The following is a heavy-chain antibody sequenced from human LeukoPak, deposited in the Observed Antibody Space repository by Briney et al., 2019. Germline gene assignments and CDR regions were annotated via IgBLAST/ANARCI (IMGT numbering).Heavy chain of an antibody. D-gene: IGHD6-19*01. CDR3: ARDGLIAVAGSYFDC. CDR1: GGTFSSYA. V-gene: IGHV1-69*04. Sequence: APVKVSCKASGGTFSSYAISWVRQAPGQGLEWMGRIIPILGIANYAQKFQGRVTITADKSTSTAYMELSSLRSEDTAVYYCARDGLIAVAGSYFDCWGQGTLVTVSS. J-gene: IGHJ4*02. CDR2: IIPILGIA.